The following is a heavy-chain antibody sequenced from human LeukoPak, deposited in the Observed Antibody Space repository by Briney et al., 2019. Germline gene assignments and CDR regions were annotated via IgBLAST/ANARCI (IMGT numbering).Heavy chain of an antibody. CDR3: ARDRYDYVWGSYRLFDY. V-gene: IGHV4-59*08. D-gene: IGHD3-16*02. Sequence: SETLSLTCTVSGGSISSYYWSWIRQPPGKGLEWIGYIYYSGSTNYNPSLKSRVTISVDTSKNQFSLKLSSVTAADTAVYYCARDRYDYVWGSYRLFDYWGQGTLVTVSS. J-gene: IGHJ4*02. CDR1: GGSISSYY. CDR2: IYYSGST.